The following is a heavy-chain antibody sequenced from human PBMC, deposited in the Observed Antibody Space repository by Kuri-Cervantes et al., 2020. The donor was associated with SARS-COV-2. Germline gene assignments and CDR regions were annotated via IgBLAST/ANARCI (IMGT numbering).Heavy chain of an antibody. D-gene: IGHD4-11*01. CDR2: IYHSGST. CDR3: ARYFAVTTYNWFDP. Sequence: GSLRLSCAVSGYSISSGYYWGWIRQPPGKGLEWIGSIYHSGSTYYNPSLKSRVTISVDTSKNQFSLKLSSVTAADTAVYYCARYFAVTTYNWFDPWGQGTLVTVSS. J-gene: IGHJ5*02. V-gene: IGHV4-38-2*01. CDR1: GYSISSGYY.